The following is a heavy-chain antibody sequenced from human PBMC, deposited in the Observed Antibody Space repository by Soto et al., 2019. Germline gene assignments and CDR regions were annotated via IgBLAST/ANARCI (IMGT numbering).Heavy chain of an antibody. CDR2: IIPLFGTG. Sequence: SVKVSCKASGVTSSTHTITWVRQAPGQGLEWMGGIIPLFGTGHKAQKFQGRITIIADKSTSTAYMELSSLRSEDTAVYFCASGSAMGADHWGQGTLITVSS. V-gene: IGHV1-69*06. CDR3: ASGSAMGADH. CDR1: GVTSSTHT. J-gene: IGHJ5*02. D-gene: IGHD5-18*01.